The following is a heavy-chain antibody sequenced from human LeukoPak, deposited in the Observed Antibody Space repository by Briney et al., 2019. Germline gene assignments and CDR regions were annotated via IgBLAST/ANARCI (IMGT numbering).Heavy chain of an antibody. D-gene: IGHD3-10*01. Sequence: PSETLSLTCTVSGGSISSTSYYWGWVRQPPGKGLEWIGSIYYSGSTYCKPSLKGRLTISVDTSKNQFSLKLSSVTAADTAVYYCARHLVRGAEIDYWGQGTPVTVSS. J-gene: IGHJ4*02. CDR3: ARHLVRGAEIDY. V-gene: IGHV4-39*01. CDR2: IYYSGST. CDR1: GGSISSTSYY.